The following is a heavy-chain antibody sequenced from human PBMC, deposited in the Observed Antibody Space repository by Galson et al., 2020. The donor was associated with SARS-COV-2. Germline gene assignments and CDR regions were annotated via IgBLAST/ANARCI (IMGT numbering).Heavy chain of an antibody. D-gene: IGHD3-3*01. Sequence: ASVKVSCKASGYTFTGYYIHWVRQAPGQGLEWMGCINPNSGGTNYAQKFQGRVTMTRDTSTSTAYMELTRVTSDDTAVYFCARGPMYYDFWSGYSPWGQGTLVTVSS. V-gene: IGHV1-2*02. CDR2: INPNSGGT. CDR1: GYTFTGYY. J-gene: IGHJ5*02. CDR3: ARGPMYYDFWSGYSP.